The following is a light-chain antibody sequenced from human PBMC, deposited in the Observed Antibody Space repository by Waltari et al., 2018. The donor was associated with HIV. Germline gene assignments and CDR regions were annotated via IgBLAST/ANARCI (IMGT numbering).Light chain of an antibody. CDR2: SNN. CDR3: AAWDENLNGL. V-gene: IGLV1-44*01. Sequence: QSVLTQPPSASGTPGQRVTISCSGSSSNIGTDTVHWYQHLPGSAPKLLLYSNNPRPSWVPDRFSASQSGTSASLAISGLRSEDEAEYYCAAWDENLNGLFGGGTKLTVL. CDR1: SSNIGTDT. J-gene: IGLJ3*02.